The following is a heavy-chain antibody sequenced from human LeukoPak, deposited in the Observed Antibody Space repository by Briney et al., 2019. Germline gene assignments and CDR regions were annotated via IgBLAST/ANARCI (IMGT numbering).Heavy chain of an antibody. V-gene: IGHV4-30-2*01. CDR2: IYHSGST. CDR3: AKPADFQLGYAFDI. J-gene: IGHJ3*02. Sequence: SETLSLTCTVSGGSISSGGYYWSWIRQPPGKGLEWIGYIYHSGSTYYNPSLKSRVTISVDRSKNQFSLKLSSVTAADTAVYYCAKPADFQLGYAFDIWGQGTMVTVSS. D-gene: IGHD6-6*01. CDR1: GGSISSGGYY.